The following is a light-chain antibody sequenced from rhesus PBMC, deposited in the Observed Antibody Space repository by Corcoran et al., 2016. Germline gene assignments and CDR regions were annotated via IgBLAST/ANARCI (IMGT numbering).Light chain of an antibody. CDR3: SSYGSVSTFI. Sequence: QAAPTQSPSVSGSPGQSVTISCTGTSSDIGANNRVSWYQQSPGKAPKLMIYDVNKRPSGVSERFSGAKSGSTASLTISGLQAEDEADHYCSSYGSVSTFIFGDVTRLTVL. CDR2: DVN. J-gene: IGLJ1*01. CDR1: SSDIGANNR. V-gene: IGLV2-13*03.